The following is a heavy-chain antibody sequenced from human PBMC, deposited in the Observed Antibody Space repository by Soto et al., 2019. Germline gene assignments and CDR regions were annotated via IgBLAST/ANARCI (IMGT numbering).Heavy chain of an antibody. V-gene: IGHV3-23*01. CDR3: ATRIGHDFWSGYYFHWYFDL. CDR2: ISGSGGST. Sequence: PGGSLTLSCSASGFTFSSYAMSWVRPAPGKGLEWVSAISGSGGSTYYADSVKGRFTISRDNSKNTLYLQMNSLRAEDTAVYYCATRIGHDFWSGYYFHWYFDLWGRGTLVTVSS. CDR1: GFTFSSYA. D-gene: IGHD3-3*01. J-gene: IGHJ2*01.